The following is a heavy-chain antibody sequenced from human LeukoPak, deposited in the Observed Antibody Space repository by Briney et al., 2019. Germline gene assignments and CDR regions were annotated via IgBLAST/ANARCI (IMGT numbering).Heavy chain of an antibody. Sequence: PSETLSLTCAVYGGSFSGYYWSWIRQPPGKGLEWIGEINHSGSTNYNPSLKSRVTISVDTSKNQFSLKLSSVTAADTAVYYCARALRWAYFDYWGQGTLVTVSS. CDR3: ARALRWAYFDY. CDR1: GGSFSGYY. V-gene: IGHV4-34*01. J-gene: IGHJ4*02. CDR2: INHSGST. D-gene: IGHD4-23*01.